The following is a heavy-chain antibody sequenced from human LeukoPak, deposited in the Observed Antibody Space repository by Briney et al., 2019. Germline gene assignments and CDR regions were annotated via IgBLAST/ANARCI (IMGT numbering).Heavy chain of an antibody. CDR1: GGTFSSYA. J-gene: IGHJ4*02. D-gene: IGHD5-24*01. Sequence: ASVKVSCKASGGTFSSYAISWVRQAPGQGLEWMGRIIPIFGTANYPQKFQGRVTITTDESTSTAYMELSSLRSEDTAVYYCALTGGRWLQFDYWGQGTLVTVSS. V-gene: IGHV1-69*05. CDR3: ALTGGRWLQFDY. CDR2: IIPIFGTA.